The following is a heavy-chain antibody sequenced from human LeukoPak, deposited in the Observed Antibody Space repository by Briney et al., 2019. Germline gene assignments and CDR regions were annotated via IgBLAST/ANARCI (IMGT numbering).Heavy chain of an antibody. CDR3: ATAYNSDY. J-gene: IGHJ4*02. V-gene: IGHV5-51*06. D-gene: IGHD1-14*01. CDR1: GYTLPNLW. CDR2: IYPGDSDI. Sequence: GESLKILRNASGYTLPNLWNGLVRQMSGKGPDLMAIIYPGDSDIRYSPLFQGPVHIPADRSNTTAYLQWNSLKASDTAIYYCATAYNSDYWGQGTLVTVSS.